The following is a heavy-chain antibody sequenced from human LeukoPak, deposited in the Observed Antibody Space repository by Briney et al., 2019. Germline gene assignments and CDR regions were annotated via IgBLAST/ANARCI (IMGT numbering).Heavy chain of an antibody. V-gene: IGHV3-23*01. CDR1: GFTFSSYD. J-gene: IGHJ4*02. D-gene: IGHD2-15*01. Sequence: GGSLRLSCGASGFTFSSYDMTWVRQAPGRGLEWVSVITGSGDNTYYADSVKGRFTISRDNSKNTLSLQMNSLRAEDTAVYYCAKDRVCSGGSCYFDYWGQGTLVTVSS. CDR2: ITGSGDNT. CDR3: AKDRVCSGGSCYFDY.